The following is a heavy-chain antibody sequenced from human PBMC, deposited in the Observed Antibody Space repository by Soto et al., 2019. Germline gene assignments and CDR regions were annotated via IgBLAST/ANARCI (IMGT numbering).Heavy chain of an antibody. J-gene: IGHJ6*02. CDR3: ARSAITLFGVVSIPPHYYSEMDV. Sequence: SVKVSCKASGSTFTSYGISWVRQAPGQGLEWMGGIIPIFGIGNDAQRFQGRVTITADESTGTAYMELSRLRSEDTGVYYCARSAITLFGVVSIPPHYYSEMDVWGQGTTVTVSS. V-gene: IGHV1-69*13. CDR2: IIPIFGIG. CDR1: GSTFTSYG. D-gene: IGHD3-3*01.